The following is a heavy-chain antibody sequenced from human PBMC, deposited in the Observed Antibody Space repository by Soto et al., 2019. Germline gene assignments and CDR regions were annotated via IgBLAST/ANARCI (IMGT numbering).Heavy chain of an antibody. Sequence: SGTLSLTCTVSGSSISSSRYYWGWIRQPPGKGLEWIGSIYYSGSTYYNPSLKSRVTISVDTSKNQFSLKLSSVTAADTAVYYCARLLYSSSWYYYYRMDVWGQGTTVT. CDR2: IYYSGST. CDR3: ARLLYSSSWYYYYRMDV. CDR1: GSSISSSRYY. V-gene: IGHV4-39*01. J-gene: IGHJ6*01. D-gene: IGHD6-13*01.